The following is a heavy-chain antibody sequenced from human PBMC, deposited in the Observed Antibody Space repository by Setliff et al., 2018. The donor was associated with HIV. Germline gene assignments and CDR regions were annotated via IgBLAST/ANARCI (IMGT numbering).Heavy chain of an antibody. J-gene: IGHJ4*02. CDR3: ARGSDYIWGNYRFPFDY. D-gene: IGHD3-16*02. CDR1: GYSISSGYY. Sequence: SETLSLTCAVSGYSISSGYYWGWIRQPPGKGLEWIGSIYHSGSTYYNPSLKSRVTISVDTSKGQFSLKLSSVTAADTALYYCARGSDYIWGNYRFPFDYWGQGTLVTVSS. V-gene: IGHV4-38-2*01. CDR2: IYHSGST.